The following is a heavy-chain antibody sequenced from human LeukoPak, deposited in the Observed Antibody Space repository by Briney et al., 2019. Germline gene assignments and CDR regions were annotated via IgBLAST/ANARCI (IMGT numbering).Heavy chain of an antibody. D-gene: IGHD3-10*01. CDR1: GNTLTEFS. J-gene: IGHJ4*02. CDR2: FDPEDGKT. V-gene: IGHV1-24*01. Sequence: ASVKVSCKLSGNTLTEFSMHWVRQAPGKGLEWMGGFDPEDGKTIYAQKFQGRVTMTTDTSRSTAYIDLTSLRSDDTAVYYCARSGHRRYYYASGPDYWGQGTLVTVSS. CDR3: ARSGHRRYYYASGPDY.